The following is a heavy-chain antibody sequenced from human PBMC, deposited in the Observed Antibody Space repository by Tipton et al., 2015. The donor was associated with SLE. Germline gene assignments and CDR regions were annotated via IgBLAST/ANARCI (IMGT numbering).Heavy chain of an antibody. J-gene: IGHJ4*02. CDR1: GDSISSNSYY. CDR2: FYYSGDT. Sequence: LRLSCTVSGDSISSNSYYWGWIRRPPGKGLEWIGTFYYSGDTYRNPSLNRRVTISVDTSKNQFSLKLSSVTAADTAVYYCAGLYGDYDSDYWGQGTLVTVSS. D-gene: IGHD4-17*01. CDR3: AGLYGDYDSDY. V-gene: IGHV4-39*07.